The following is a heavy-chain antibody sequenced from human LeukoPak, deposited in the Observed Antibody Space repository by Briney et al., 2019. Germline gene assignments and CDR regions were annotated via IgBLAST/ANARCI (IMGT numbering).Heavy chain of an antibody. Sequence: GGSLRLSCAASGFTFSSYAMSWVRQAPGKGLEWVSFISDGGRPLHYADSVKGRFTISRDNAKNSLYLQMNSLRDEDTAVYFCARRYCTPSSCYSDYWGQGALVTVSS. CDR3: ARRYCTPSSCYSDY. J-gene: IGHJ4*02. CDR2: ISDGGRPL. V-gene: IGHV3-48*02. CDR1: GFTFSSYA. D-gene: IGHD2-8*01.